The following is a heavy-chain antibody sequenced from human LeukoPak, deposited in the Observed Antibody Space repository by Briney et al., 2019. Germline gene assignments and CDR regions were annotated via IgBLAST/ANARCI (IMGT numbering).Heavy chain of an antibody. Sequence: PGGSLRLSCAASGLTFYDYAMHWVRQAPGQGLEWVSGINWNGGMIGYADSVKGRFTISRDNAKNSLFLQMNSLKVEDTALYYCVKDRSGYYAYSFDVWGQGTMVTVSS. D-gene: IGHD2/OR15-2a*01. CDR1: GLTFYDYA. CDR2: INWNGGMI. CDR3: VKDRSGYYAYSFDV. V-gene: IGHV3-9*01. J-gene: IGHJ3*01.